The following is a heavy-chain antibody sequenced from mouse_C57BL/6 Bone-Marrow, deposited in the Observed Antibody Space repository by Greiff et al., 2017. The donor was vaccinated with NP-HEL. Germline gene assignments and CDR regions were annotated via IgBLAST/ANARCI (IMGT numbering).Heavy chain of an antibody. D-gene: IGHD1-1*01. Sequence: VQLQQPGAELVKPGASVKMSCKASGYTFTSYWITWVKQRPGQGLEWIGDIYPGSGSTNYNEKFKSKATLTVDTSSSTAYMQLSSLTSEDSAVYYCARVGYYGSSSWFAYWGQGTLVTVSA. V-gene: IGHV1-55*01. J-gene: IGHJ3*01. CDR2: IYPGSGST. CDR3: ARVGYYGSSSWFAY. CDR1: GYTFTSYW.